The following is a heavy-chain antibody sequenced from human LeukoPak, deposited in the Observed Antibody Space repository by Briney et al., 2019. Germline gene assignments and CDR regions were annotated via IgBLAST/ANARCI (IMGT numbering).Heavy chain of an antibody. V-gene: IGHV1-69*05. D-gene: IGHD5-18*01. J-gene: IGHJ4*02. CDR3: ASNSYGYFYCDY. Sequence: GASVKVSCKASGYTFTSYDINWVRQATGQGLEWMGWTIPIFGTANYAQKFQGRVTITTDESTSTAYMELSSLRSEDTAVYYCASNSYGYFYCDYWGQGTLVTVSS. CDR1: GYTFTSYD. CDR2: TIPIFGTA.